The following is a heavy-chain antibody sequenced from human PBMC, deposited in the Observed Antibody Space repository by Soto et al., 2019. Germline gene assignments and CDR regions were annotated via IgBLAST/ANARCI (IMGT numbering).Heavy chain of an antibody. D-gene: IGHD3-9*01. V-gene: IGHV4-34*01. J-gene: IGHJ2*01. Sequence: QVQLQQWGAGPLRPLETLSLTCGVSGGPFSGYYWAWIRQSPGKGLEWLGEINDRGSINYNPALKSRVSIAVDTSKNHCSLNLRSVTAADTAVYYCARESYYILTGPRWVWYFDLWGRGTLVTVSS. CDR2: INDRGSI. CDR1: GGPFSGYY. CDR3: ARESYYILTGPRWVWYFDL.